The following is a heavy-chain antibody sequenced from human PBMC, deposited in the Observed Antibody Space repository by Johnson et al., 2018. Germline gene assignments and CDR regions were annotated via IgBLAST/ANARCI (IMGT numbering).Heavy chain of an antibody. CDR1: GFTFSDYY. CDR3: ATNYDYGDYADAFDI. V-gene: IGHV3-11*04. D-gene: IGHD4-17*01. Sequence: QVQLVESGGGLVKPGGSLRLSCAASGFTFSDYYMSWIRQAPGKGLEWVSYISSSGSTIYYADSVKGRFTISMDNAKNSLYLQMNSLRAEDTAVYYCATNYDYGDYADAFDIWGQGTMVTFSS. CDR2: ISSSGSTI. J-gene: IGHJ3*02.